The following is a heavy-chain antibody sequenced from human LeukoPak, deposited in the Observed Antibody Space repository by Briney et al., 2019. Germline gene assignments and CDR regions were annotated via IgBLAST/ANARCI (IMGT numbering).Heavy chain of an antibody. D-gene: IGHD1-26*01. CDR1: GYTFTSYY. V-gene: IGHV1-46*01. CDR2: INPSGGST. CDR3: ARSGGWELLTNVSRAEYFQH. Sequence: ASVKVSCKASGYTFTSYYMHWVRQAPGRGLEWMGIINPSGGSTSYAQKFQGRVTMTRDTSTSTVYMELSSLRSEDTAVYYCARSGGWELLTNVSRAEYFQHWGQGTLVTVSS. J-gene: IGHJ1*01.